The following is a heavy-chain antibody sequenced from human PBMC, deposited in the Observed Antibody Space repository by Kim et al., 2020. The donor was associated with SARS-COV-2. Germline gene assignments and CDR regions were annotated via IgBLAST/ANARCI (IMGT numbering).Heavy chain of an antibody. V-gene: IGHV4-34*01. Sequence: PSLKSRVTISVDASKSQFSLKLSSVTAADTAVYYCARGAISMVTGNWFDPWGQGTLVTVSS. CDR3: ARGAISMVTGNWFDP. D-gene: IGHD5-18*01. J-gene: IGHJ5*02.